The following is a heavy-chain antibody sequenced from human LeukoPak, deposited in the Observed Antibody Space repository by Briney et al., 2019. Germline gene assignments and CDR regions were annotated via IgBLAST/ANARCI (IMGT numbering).Heavy chain of an antibody. J-gene: IGHJ3*02. CDR2: IYYSGST. D-gene: IGHD2-2*01. CDR1: GGSISSYY. CDR3: ARHSYTSLFQLGAFDI. V-gene: IGHV4-59*08. Sequence: PSETLSLTCTVSGGSISSYYWSWIRQPPGKGLEWIGYIYYSGSTNYNPSLKSRVTISVDTSKNQFSLKLSSVTAADTAVYYCARHSYTSLFQLGAFDIWGQGTMVTVSS.